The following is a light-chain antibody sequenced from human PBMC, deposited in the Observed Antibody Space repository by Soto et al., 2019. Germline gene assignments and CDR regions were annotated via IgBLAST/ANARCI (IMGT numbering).Light chain of an antibody. J-gene: IGKJ4*01. Sequence: DIQMTQSPSILSASVGDRVTITCRASQSIGSWVAWYQQKPGRAPNLLIHKASHLESGVPSRFSGSGSGTDFTLTISSLQPEDFATYYCKQSYSTPLTFGGGTKVDIK. V-gene: IGKV1-5*03. CDR1: QSIGSW. CDR2: KAS. CDR3: KQSYSTPLT.